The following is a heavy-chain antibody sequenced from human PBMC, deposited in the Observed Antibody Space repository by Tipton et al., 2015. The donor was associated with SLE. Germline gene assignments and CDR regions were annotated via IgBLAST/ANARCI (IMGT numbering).Heavy chain of an antibody. CDR3: AKVFYNTAWPLLFDY. D-gene: IGHD2/OR15-2a*01. Sequence: SLRLSCAASGFTFSSYAMSWVRQAPGKGLEWVSTISGSGSTYYADSVKGRFTISRDSSQTTLYFLMNSLRAEDTAVYYCAKVFYNTAWPLLFDYWGQGTLVTVSS. CDR1: GFTFSSYA. CDR2: ISGSGST. J-gene: IGHJ4*02. V-gene: IGHV3-23*01.